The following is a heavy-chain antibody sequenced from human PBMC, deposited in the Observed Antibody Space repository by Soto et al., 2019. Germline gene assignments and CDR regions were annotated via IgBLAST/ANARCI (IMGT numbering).Heavy chain of an antibody. D-gene: IGHD6-19*01. Sequence: SETLSLTCAVYGGSFSGYYWSWIRQSPGKGLEWIGEVNQSGVANNNPSLKSRVTLSVDTSKNQFSLNLSSVTAADTAVYYCARGPSAIYFDYWGQGTLVTVSS. CDR1: GGSFSGYY. J-gene: IGHJ4*02. CDR2: VNQSGVA. CDR3: ARGPSAIYFDY. V-gene: IGHV4-34*01.